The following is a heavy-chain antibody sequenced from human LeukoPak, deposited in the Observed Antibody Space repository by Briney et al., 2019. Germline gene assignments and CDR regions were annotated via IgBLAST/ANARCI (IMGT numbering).Heavy chain of an antibody. CDR2: ISYDGSNK. D-gene: IGHD3-10*01. CDR1: GFTFSSYG. Sequence: PGGSLRLSCAASGFTFSSYGMHWVRQAPGKGLEWVAVISYDGSNKYYADSVKGRFTISRDNSKSTLYLQMNSLRDEDTAVYYCAKDLFSGSGRAGNMDVWGKGTTVTVSS. CDR3: AKDLFSGSGRAGNMDV. V-gene: IGHV3-30*18. J-gene: IGHJ6*03.